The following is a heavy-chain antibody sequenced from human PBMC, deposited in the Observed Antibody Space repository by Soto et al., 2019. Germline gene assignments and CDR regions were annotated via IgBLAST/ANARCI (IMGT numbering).Heavy chain of an antibody. Sequence: SETLSLTCTVSGGSISSYYWSWIRQPPGKGLEWIGYIYYSGSTNYNPSLKSRVTISVDTSKNLFSLKLSSVTAADTAVYYCTRLTQDDYGDYVDYWGQGTLVTVSS. V-gene: IGHV4-59*08. D-gene: IGHD4-17*01. CDR2: IYYSGST. J-gene: IGHJ4*02. CDR3: TRLTQDDYGDYVDY. CDR1: GGSISSYY.